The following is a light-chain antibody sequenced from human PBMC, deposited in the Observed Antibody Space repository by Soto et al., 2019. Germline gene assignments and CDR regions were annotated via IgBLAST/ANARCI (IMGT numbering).Light chain of an antibody. V-gene: IGKV3-11*01. CDR2: DVS. J-gene: IGKJ1*01. CDR1: QSVSRY. CDR3: QQRENWPPWT. Sequence: EIVLTQSPATLSLSPGERATLSFRASQSVSRYLAWYQQKPGQAPRLLMYDVSKRATGIPARFSGSGSGADFTLTISSLEPEDFAVYYCQQRENWPPWTFGQGTKVDIK.